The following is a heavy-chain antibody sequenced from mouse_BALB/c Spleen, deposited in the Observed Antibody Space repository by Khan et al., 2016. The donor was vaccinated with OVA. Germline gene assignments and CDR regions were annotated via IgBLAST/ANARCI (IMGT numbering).Heavy chain of an antibody. D-gene: IGHD2-1*01. V-gene: IGHV9-1*02. CDR3: ARSRGNFLLDY. CDR2: INTYIGEP. CDR1: GYTFTDYG. J-gene: IGHJ2*01. Sequence: QIQLVQSGPELKKPGETVRISCKANGYTFTDYGLNWMKQAPGKGLKWMGWINTYIGEPTYADDFKGRFAFSLEASASTALLQINNLKNEDMATXFCARSRGNFLLDYWGQGTTLTVSS.